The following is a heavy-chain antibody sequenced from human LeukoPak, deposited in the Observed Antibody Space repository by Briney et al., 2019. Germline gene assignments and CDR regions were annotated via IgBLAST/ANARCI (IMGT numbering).Heavy chain of an antibody. CDR3: ASHHTDYFDY. J-gene: IGHJ4*02. CDR1: GGSISSYY. CDR2: IYYSGST. Sequence: SETLSLTCTVSGGSISSYYWSWIRQPQGKRLEWIGYIYYSGSTSYNPSLKSRVNISVDTSKNQFSLKLSSVTAADTAVYYCASHHTDYFDYWGQGTLVTVSS. V-gene: IGHV4-59*08.